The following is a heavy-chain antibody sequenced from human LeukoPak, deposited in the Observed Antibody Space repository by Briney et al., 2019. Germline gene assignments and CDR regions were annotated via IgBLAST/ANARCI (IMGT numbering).Heavy chain of an antibody. CDR2: INPDGSRT. CDR1: GFTFSSYS. J-gene: IGHJ4*02. D-gene: IGHD3-9*01. V-gene: IGHV3-74*01. CDR3: AKSMTGLDDY. Sequence: GGSLRLSCEASGFTFSSYSMNWIRQAPGKGLVWVSRINPDGSRTDYADSVRGRFTISRDNAKNTLYLQMNSLRVEDTAVYFCAKSMTGLDDYWGQGTLVTVSS.